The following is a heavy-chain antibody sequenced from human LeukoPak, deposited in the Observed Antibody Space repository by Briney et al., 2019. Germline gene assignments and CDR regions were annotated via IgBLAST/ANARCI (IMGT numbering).Heavy chain of an antibody. CDR3: ARGAVYSSSWYDY. V-gene: IGHV1-18*01. J-gene: IGHJ4*02. D-gene: IGHD6-13*01. Sequence: ASVKVSCKASGYTFTSYGISWVRQAPGQGLEWMGWISAYNGNTNYAQKFQGRVTMTRDTSISTAYMELSRLRSDGTAVYYCARGAVYSSSWYDYWGQGTLVTVSS. CDR2: ISAYNGNT. CDR1: GYTFTSYG.